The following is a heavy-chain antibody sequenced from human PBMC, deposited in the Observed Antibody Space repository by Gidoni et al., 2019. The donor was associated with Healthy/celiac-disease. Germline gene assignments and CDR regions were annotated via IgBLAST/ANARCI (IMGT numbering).Heavy chain of an antibody. CDR2: ISGSGGST. V-gene: IGHV3-23*01. CDR3: AATTYYYDSSGYPDAFDI. J-gene: IGHJ3*02. CDR1: GFTFSSYA. D-gene: IGHD3-22*01. Sequence: EVQLLESGGGLVQPGGSLRLSCAASGFTFSSYAMSWVRQAPGKGLEWVSAISGSGGSTYYADSVKGRFTISRDNSKNTLYLQMNSLRAEDTAVYYCAATTYYYDSSGYPDAFDIWGQGTMVTVSS.